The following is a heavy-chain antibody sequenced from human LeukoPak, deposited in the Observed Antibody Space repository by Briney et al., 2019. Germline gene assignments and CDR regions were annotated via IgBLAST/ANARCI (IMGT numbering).Heavy chain of an antibody. J-gene: IGHJ4*02. Sequence: QTGGSLRLSCAASGFTFSSYVMSWVRQAPGKGLEWVSYINHNGKTIYYADSVKGRFTISRDNAKNSLYLQMNSLRDEDTAVYYCARVRSGYHLDYWGQGTLVTVSS. CDR3: ARVRSGYHLDY. D-gene: IGHD3-22*01. V-gene: IGHV3-48*02. CDR2: INHNGKTI. CDR1: GFTFSSYV.